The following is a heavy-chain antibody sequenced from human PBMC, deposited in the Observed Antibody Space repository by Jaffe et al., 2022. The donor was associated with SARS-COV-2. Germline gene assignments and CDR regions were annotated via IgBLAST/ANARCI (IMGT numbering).Heavy chain of an antibody. J-gene: IGHJ4*02. CDR3: AREGEEYETGNYYDY. D-gene: IGHD3-10*01. CDR1: GYTFTGYY. CDR2: IHPGSGGT. Sequence: QVQLVQSGAEVKKPGASVTVSCKASGYTFTGYYIHWVRQAPGQGLEWLGRIHPGSGGTNYAQSFQGRVTVTRDTSIDTARMELSGLRSGDTAVYFCAREGEEYETGNYYDYWGQGTPVTVSS. V-gene: IGHV1-2*06.